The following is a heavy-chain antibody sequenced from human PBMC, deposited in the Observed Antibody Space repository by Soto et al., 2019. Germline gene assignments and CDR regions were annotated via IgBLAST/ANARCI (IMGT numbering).Heavy chain of an antibody. D-gene: IGHD6-19*01. CDR1: GGAISSGDC. J-gene: IGHJ5*02. CDR3: ARADKRIDRKRIAVAVWNRLDP. CDR2: IYHSGST. V-gene: IGHV4-4*02. Sequence: PSETLSRTCTLSGGAISSGDCYGSGIRQPPGQGLEWIGEIYHSGSTNYNPSLKSRVTISVDKSKNQFSLKLSSVTAADTAVYYCARADKRIDRKRIAVAVWNRLDPRGQRSMVTVHS.